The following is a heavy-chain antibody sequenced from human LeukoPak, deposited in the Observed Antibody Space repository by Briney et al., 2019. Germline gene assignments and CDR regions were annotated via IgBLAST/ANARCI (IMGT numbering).Heavy chain of an antibody. D-gene: IGHD3-22*01. V-gene: IGHV1-18*01. Sequence: ALVKVSCKASGYTFTSYGISWVRQAPGQGLEWMGWISAYNGNTNYAQKLQGRVTMTTDTSTSTAYMELRSLRSDDTAVYYCARDSYSPNYYDSSGYFDAFDIWGQGTMVTVSS. CDR1: GYTFTSYG. CDR3: ARDSYSPNYYDSSGYFDAFDI. J-gene: IGHJ3*02. CDR2: ISAYNGNT.